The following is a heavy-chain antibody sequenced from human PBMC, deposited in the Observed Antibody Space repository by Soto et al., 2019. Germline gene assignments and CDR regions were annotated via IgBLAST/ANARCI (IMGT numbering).Heavy chain of an antibody. Sequence: SETLSLTCTVSGGSISSYYWSWIRQPPGKGLEWIGYIYYSGSTNYNPSLKSRVTISVDTSKNQFSLKLSSVTAADTAVYYCARTDGSGSYTIGEYFQHWGQGTLVTVSS. CDR1: GGSISSYY. J-gene: IGHJ1*01. CDR2: IYYSGST. V-gene: IGHV4-59*01. D-gene: IGHD3-10*01. CDR3: ARTDGSGSYTIGEYFQH.